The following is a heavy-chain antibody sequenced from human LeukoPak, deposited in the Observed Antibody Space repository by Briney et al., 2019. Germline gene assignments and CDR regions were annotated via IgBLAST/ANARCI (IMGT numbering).Heavy chain of an antibody. J-gene: IGHJ4*02. D-gene: IGHD2-21*01. Sequence: ASVKVSCTASGYTFTGYYMHWVRQAPGQGLEWMGWINPNTGDTHYAQKIQGRVTLTRDTSITTVYMELSRLTSVDTAIFYCAVAPGDYWGQGTLATASS. CDR3: AVAPGDY. V-gene: IGHV1-2*02. CDR1: GYTFTGYY. CDR2: INPNTGDT.